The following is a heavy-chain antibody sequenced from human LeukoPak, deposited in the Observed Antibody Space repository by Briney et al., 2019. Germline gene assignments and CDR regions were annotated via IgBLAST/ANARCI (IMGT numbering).Heavy chain of an antibody. CDR1: GGSFSGYY. CDR3: ARRNILTEGEAFDI. Sequence: SETLSLTCAVYGGSFSGYYWSWIRQPPGKGLEWIGEINHSGSTNYNPSLKSRVTISVDTSKNQFSLKLSSVTAADTAVYYCARRNILTEGEAFDIWGQGTLVTVSS. CDR2: INHSGST. J-gene: IGHJ3*02. D-gene: IGHD3-9*01. V-gene: IGHV4-34*01.